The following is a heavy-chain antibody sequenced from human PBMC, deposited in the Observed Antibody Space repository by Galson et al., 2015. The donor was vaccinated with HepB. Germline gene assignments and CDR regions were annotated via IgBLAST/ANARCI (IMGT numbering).Heavy chain of an antibody. J-gene: IGHJ3*02. D-gene: IGHD3-16*01. Sequence: SLRLSCAASGFTFSRYWMHWVRQAPGKGLVWVARINTDGSRTSYADSVKDRFTISRDNAKNTLYLQMNSLRAEDTAVFYCARDRGAPDAFDIWGQGTMVTVSS. V-gene: IGHV3-74*01. CDR1: GFTFSRYW. CDR3: ARDRGAPDAFDI. CDR2: INTDGSRT.